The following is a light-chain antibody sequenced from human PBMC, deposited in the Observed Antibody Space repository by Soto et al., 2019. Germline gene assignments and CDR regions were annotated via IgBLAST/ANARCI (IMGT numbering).Light chain of an antibody. J-gene: IGKJ1*01. Sequence: DIPMTQSPSTLSASVGDRVTITCRASQSISSWFAWYRQKPGKAPKVLIYDATRLESGVPSRFSSSGSGTEFTLTLSSLQPDDFATYYCQQHNTYSTFGQGTKVEIK. CDR3: QQHNTYST. CDR1: QSISSW. V-gene: IGKV1-5*01. CDR2: DAT.